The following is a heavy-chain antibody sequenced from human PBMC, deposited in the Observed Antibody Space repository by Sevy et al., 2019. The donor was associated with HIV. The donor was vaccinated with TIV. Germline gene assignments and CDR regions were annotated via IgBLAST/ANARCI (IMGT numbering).Heavy chain of an antibody. CDR1: GGSISSYY. CDR2: IYTSGST. CDR3: ARESYGSGVDY. J-gene: IGHJ4*02. Sequence: TESLSLTCTVSGGSISSYYWSWIRQPAGKGLEWIGRIYTSGSTNYNPSLKSRVTMSVDTSKNQFSLKLSYVTAADTAVHYCARESYGSGVDYWGQGTLVPVSS. D-gene: IGHD3-10*01. V-gene: IGHV4-4*07.